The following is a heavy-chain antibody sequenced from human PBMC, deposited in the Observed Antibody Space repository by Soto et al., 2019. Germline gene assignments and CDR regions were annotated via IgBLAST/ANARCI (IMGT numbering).Heavy chain of an antibody. J-gene: IGHJ4*02. D-gene: IGHD3-9*01. V-gene: IGHV4-59*01. Sequence: PSETLSLTCTVSGGSISSYYWTWIRQPPGKGLEWIGYVYYSGSTNYNPSLKSRVTISLDTSKNQISLKLNSVTAADTAVYYCARGRGEDYDILTGYYTYYLAYWGQGTPVTSPQ. CDR2: VYYSGST. CDR3: ARGRGEDYDILTGYYTYYLAY. CDR1: GGSISSYY.